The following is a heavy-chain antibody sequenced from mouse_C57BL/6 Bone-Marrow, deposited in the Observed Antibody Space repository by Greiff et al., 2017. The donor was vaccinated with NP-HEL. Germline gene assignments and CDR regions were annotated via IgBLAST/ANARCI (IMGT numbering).Heavy chain of an antibody. J-gene: IGHJ1*03. CDR3: ARDYYGSSWYFDV. D-gene: IGHD1-1*01. CDR1: GYTFTDYY. V-gene: IGHV1-26*01. Sequence: EVQLQQSGPELVKPGASVKISCKASGYTFTDYYMNWVKQSHGKSLEWIGDINPNNGGASYNQKFKGKAALIVDKSSSTAYMELRSLTSEDSAVYYCARDYYGSSWYFDVWGTGITVTVSS. CDR2: INPNNGGA.